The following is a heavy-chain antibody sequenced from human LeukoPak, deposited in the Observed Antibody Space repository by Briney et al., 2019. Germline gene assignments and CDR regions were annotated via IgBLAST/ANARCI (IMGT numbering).Heavy chain of an antibody. V-gene: IGHV4-30-4*01. Sequence: SQTLSLTCTVSARSFSSGDYYCRWLRQPPGTGLEWIAYIYYSRSTYYNPSLKSPVTISVDTSKNQFSLKLSSVTDADTAVYYCARVPTQWLHLDYWGQGTLVTVSS. CDR1: ARSFSSGDYY. D-gene: IGHD6-19*01. CDR3: ARVPTQWLHLDY. J-gene: IGHJ4*02. CDR2: IYYSRST.